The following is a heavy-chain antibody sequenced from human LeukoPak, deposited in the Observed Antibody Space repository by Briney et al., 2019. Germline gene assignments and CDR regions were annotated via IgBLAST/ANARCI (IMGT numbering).Heavy chain of an antibody. CDR1: GFTVSSNY. CDR3: ARATYSSGWYDY. J-gene: IGHJ4*02. CDR2: IYSSGST. Sequence: GGSLRLSCAASGFTVSSNYMSWVRQAPGKGLEWVSVIYSSGSTYYADSVKGRFTISRDNSKNTLYLQMNGLRAEDTAVYYCARATYSSGWYDYWGQGTLVTVSS. V-gene: IGHV3-66*01. D-gene: IGHD6-19*01.